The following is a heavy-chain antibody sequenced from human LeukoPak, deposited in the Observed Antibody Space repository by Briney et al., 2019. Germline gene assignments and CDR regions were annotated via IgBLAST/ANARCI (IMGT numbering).Heavy chain of an antibody. CDR3: ARDQIYSSGSKPPFDY. CDR1: GFTFSSYA. Sequence: GRSLRLSCAASGFTFSSYAMHWVRQAPGKGLEWVAVISYDGSNKYYADSVKGRFTISRDNAKNSLYLQMNSLRAEDTAVYYCARDQIYSSGSKPPFDYWGRGTLVTVSS. V-gene: IGHV3-30-3*01. D-gene: IGHD1-26*01. CDR2: ISYDGSNK. J-gene: IGHJ4*02.